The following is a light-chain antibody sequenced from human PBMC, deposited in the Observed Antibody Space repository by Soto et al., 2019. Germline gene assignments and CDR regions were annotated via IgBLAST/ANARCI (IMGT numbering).Light chain of an antibody. V-gene: IGLV4-69*01. Sequence: QSVLTQSPSASASLGASVKLTCTLSSGHSNYAIAWHQQQPEKGPRYLMKLNRDGSHSKGDGIPNRFSGSSSGAERDLTISSLQSEDEADYYCQTWGTGIVIFGGGTKVTVL. CDR3: QTWGTGIVI. CDR1: SGHSNYA. J-gene: IGLJ2*01. CDR2: LNRDGSH.